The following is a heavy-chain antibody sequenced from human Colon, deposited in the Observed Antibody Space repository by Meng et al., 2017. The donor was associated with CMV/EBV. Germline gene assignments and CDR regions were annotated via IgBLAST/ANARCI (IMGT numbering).Heavy chain of an antibody. V-gene: IGHV3-11*01. CDR1: GFIFGNYY. D-gene: IGHD2-15*01. J-gene: IGHJ6*02. CDR3: ARAGVAVTATPHYYGMDV. Sequence: GGSLRLSCAGVGFIFGNYYMTWFRQVPGKGLEWLAYISGGAVAVYYVDSVKGRFTISRDNARNSLYLQMNSLRVDEPAVYYCARAGVAVTATPHYYGMDVWGQGTAVTVSS. CDR2: ISGGAVAV.